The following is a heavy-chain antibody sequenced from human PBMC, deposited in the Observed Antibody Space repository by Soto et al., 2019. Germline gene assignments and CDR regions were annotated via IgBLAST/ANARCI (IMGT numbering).Heavy chain of an antibody. D-gene: IGHD3-22*01. Sequence: QVQLVESGGGVVQPGRSLRLSCAASGFTFSSYAMHWVRQAPGKGLEWVAVISYDGSNKYYADSVKGRFTISRDNSKNTLYLQMNSLRAEDTAVYYCAREEATDYYDSSGYGDAFDIWGHGTMVTVSS. V-gene: IGHV3-30-3*01. CDR2: ISYDGSNK. J-gene: IGHJ3*02. CDR1: GFTFSSYA. CDR3: AREEATDYYDSSGYGDAFDI.